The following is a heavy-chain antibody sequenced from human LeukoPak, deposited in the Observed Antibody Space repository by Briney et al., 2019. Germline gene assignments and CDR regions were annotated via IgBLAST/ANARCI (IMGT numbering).Heavy chain of an antibody. J-gene: IGHJ4*02. CDR1: GGSISSYY. V-gene: IGHV4-59*01. CDR3: ARGWGSGSHLDY. D-gene: IGHD3-22*01. Sequence: SETLSLTCAVSGGSISSYYWSWIRRPPGKGLEWIGYIYYTGSTNYNPSLKSRVSISVDTSKNQFSLKLSSVTAADTAVYYCARGWGSGSHLDYWGQGTLVTVSS. CDR2: IYYTGST.